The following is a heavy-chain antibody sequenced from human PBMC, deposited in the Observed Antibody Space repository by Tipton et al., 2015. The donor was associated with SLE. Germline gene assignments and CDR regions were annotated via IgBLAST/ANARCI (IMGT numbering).Heavy chain of an antibody. J-gene: IGHJ4*02. CDR2: IYYDGNT. CDR3: ATHVAESPWASTKDIYYFDS. CDR1: SGSMRSGSYS. Sequence: LRLSCTVSSGSMRSGSYSWAWIRQPPGKGLEWIGNIYYDGNTYYNPSLKSRVTISVDTSKNHFSLKLDSVSAADAAVYYCATHVAESPWASTKDIYYFDSWGQGTLVTVSS. V-gene: IGHV4-39*02. D-gene: IGHD1-14*01.